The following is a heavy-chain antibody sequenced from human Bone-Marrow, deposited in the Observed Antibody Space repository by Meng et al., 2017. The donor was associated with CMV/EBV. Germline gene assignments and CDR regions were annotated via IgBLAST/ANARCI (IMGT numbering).Heavy chain of an antibody. CDR2: INLDGSKT. D-gene: IGHD6-19*01. Sequence: LRLSFATSGFTFSESWMHWFRQAPGKGLSWVSRINLDGSKTTYADSVKGRFTISRDNAQNTLYLQMNNLRVEDTAFYYCARGGSPFYLGQGTLVTVSS. V-gene: IGHV3-74*01. J-gene: IGHJ4*02. CDR3: ARGGSPFY. CDR1: GFTFSESW.